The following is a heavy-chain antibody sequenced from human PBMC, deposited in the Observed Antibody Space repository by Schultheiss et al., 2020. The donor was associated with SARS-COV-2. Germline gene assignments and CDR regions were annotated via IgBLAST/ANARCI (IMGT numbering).Heavy chain of an antibody. CDR1: GFTFSSYA. J-gene: IGHJ6*03. CDR3: ARTNWGNMDV. D-gene: IGHD3-16*01. Sequence: GSLRLSCAASGFTFSSYAMSWIRQPAGKGLEWIGRIYTSGTTNYNPSLKSRVTMSVDTSKNQFSLKLSSVTAADTAVYYCARTNWGNMDVWGKGTTVTVSS. V-gene: IGHV4-4*07. CDR2: IYTSGTT.